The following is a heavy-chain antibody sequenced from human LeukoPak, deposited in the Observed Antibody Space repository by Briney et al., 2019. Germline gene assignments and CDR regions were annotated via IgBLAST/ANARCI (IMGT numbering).Heavy chain of an antibody. D-gene: IGHD2-8*01. CDR2: MNPNSGNT. Sequence: ASVKVSCKASGYTFTSYDINWVRQATGQGLEWMGWMNPNSGNTGYAQKFQGRVTMTRNTSISTAYMELSSLRSEDTAVYYCARDIVLMVYASWFDPWGQGTLVTVSS. CDR1: GYTFTSYD. J-gene: IGHJ5*02. V-gene: IGHV1-8*01. CDR3: ARDIVLMVYASWFDP.